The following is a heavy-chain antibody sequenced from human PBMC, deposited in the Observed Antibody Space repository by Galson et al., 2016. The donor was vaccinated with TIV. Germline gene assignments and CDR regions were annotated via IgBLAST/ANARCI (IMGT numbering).Heavy chain of an antibody. V-gene: IGHV1-69*05. CDR2: VLPISGST. Sequence: SVKVSCKASGGTLNNYAINWVRQAPGHGLEWMGGVLPISGSTNFAQNFQGRVTITTDKFTGTVYMELSSLRTGDTAVYFCARDFPCGGACYFFDDRGQGTLVTVSS. D-gene: IGHD2-21*02. CDR3: ARDFPCGGACYFFDD. J-gene: IGHJ4*02. CDR1: GGTLNNYA.